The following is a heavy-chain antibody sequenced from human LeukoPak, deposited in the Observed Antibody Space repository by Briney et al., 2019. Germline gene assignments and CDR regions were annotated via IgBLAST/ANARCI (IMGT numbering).Heavy chain of an antibody. D-gene: IGHD2-15*01. CDR1: GFTFSSSG. V-gene: IGHV3-21*01. CDR3: ARDGII. J-gene: IGHJ4*02. CDR2: MSSYGDHI. Sequence: GGSLRLSVAASGFTFSSSGMNWVRQPPGKGLEWVSSMSSYGDHIYYADSVKGRFTISRDNAKNSLYLQMNTLRADDAAVYYCARDGIIRGQGTLVTVSS.